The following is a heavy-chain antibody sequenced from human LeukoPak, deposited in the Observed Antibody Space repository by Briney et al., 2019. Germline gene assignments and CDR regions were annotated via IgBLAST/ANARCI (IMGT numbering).Heavy chain of an antibody. Sequence: PSETLSLTCTVSGGSISSSSYYWGWIRQPPGKGLEWIGSIYYSGSTYYNPSLKSRVTISVDTSKNQFSLKLSSVTAADTAVYYCARGRRYYYDSSGYWEAFDIWGQGTMVTVSS. CDR3: ARGRRYYYDSSGYWEAFDI. CDR1: GGSISSSSYY. D-gene: IGHD3-22*01. CDR2: IYYSGST. V-gene: IGHV4-39*07. J-gene: IGHJ3*02.